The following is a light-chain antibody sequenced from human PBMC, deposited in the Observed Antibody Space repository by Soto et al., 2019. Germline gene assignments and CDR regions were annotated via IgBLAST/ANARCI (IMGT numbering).Light chain of an antibody. Sequence: EIVLTQSPGTLSLSPGERATLSCRASQSVSSSYLAWYQQKPGQAPRLLIYGASSRATGIPDRFSGSGSGTDFTLTISRLEPEDFAVYYCQQYGTSPQTFGQGTQVKIK. CDR3: QQYGTSPQT. CDR2: GAS. J-gene: IGKJ1*01. V-gene: IGKV3-20*01. CDR1: QSVSSSY.